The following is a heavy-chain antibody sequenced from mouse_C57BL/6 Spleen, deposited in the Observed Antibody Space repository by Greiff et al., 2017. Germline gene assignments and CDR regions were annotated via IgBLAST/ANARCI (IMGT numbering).Heavy chain of an antibody. V-gene: IGHV1-75*01. CDR1: GYTFTDYY. CDR2: IFPGSGST. D-gene: IGHD2-4*01. CDR3: ARSEDYDDGYYAMDY. J-gene: IGHJ4*01. Sequence: QVQLQQSGPELVKPGASVKISCKASGYTFTDYYINWVKQRPGQGLEWIGWIFPGSGSTYYNEKFKGKATLTVDKSSSTAYMLLSSLTSEDSAVYFCARSEDYDDGYYAMDYWGQGTSVTVSS.